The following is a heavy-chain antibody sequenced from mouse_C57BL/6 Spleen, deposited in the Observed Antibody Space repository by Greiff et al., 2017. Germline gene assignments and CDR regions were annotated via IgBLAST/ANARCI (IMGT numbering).Heavy chain of an antibody. D-gene: IGHD1-1*01. CDR1: GFTFNTYA. V-gene: IGHV10-3*01. CDR3: VRDYYGSSYVGYAMDY. J-gene: IGHJ4*01. CDR2: IRSKSSNYAT. Sequence: DVHLVESGGGLVQPKGSLKLSCAASGFTFNTYAMHWVRQAPGKGLEWVARIRSKSSNYATYYADSVKDRFTISRDDSQSMLYLQMNNLKTEDTAMYYCVRDYYGSSYVGYAMDYWGQGTSVTVSS.